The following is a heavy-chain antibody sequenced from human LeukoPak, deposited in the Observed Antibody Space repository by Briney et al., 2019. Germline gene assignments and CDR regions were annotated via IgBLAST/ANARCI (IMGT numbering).Heavy chain of an antibody. V-gene: IGHV4-38-2*02. Sequence: SETLSLICTVSGYSISTLSNWGWIRQSPGKGLEWVASIYHGGSTYYNPSLKSRVTISVDTSKNQFSLKLSSVTAADTAVYYCARHKIGERWLQSNAFDIWGQGTMVTVSS. CDR2: IYHGGST. D-gene: IGHD5-24*01. J-gene: IGHJ3*02. CDR1: GYSISTLSN. CDR3: ARHKIGERWLQSNAFDI.